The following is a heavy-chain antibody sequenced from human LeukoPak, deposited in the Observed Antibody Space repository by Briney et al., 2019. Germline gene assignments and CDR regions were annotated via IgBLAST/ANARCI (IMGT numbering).Heavy chain of an antibody. V-gene: IGHV3-30*18. CDR3: AKVGDIDGY. CDR2: ISYDGSNK. Sequence: PGGSLRLSCAASQFYMNWVRQAPGKGLEWVAVISYDGSNKYYADSVKGRFTISRDNSKNTLYLQMNSLRAEDTAVYYCAKVGDIDGYWGQGTLVTVSS. D-gene: IGHD2-15*01. J-gene: IGHJ4*02. CDR1: QFY.